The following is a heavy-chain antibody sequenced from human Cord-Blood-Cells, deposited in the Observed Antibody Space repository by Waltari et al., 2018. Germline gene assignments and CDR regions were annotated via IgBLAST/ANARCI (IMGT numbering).Heavy chain of an antibody. Sequence: QVQLVQSGAEVTKPGASVKVSCKASGYPFTGYYLPRVRQAPGQGPEWMGWINPNSGGTNYAQKFQGWVTMTRDTSISTAYMELSRLRSDDTAVYYCAREGMLGQGWFDPWGQGTLVTVSS. CDR2: INPNSGGT. CDR3: AREGMLGQGWFDP. D-gene: IGHD7-27*01. J-gene: IGHJ5*02. V-gene: IGHV1-2*04. CDR1: GYPFTGYY.